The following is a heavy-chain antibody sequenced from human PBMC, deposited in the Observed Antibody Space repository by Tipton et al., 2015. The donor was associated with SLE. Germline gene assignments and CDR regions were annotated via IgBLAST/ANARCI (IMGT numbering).Heavy chain of an antibody. CDR3: ARERGRITMVRGVKTPPASFDY. CDR2: IYYSGST. D-gene: IGHD3-10*01. J-gene: IGHJ4*02. Sequence: TLSLTCTVPGGSISSSSYYWSWIRQPPGKGLEWIGSIYYSGSTYYNPSLKSRVTISVDTSKNQFSLKLSSVTAADTAVYYCARERGRITMVRGVKTPPASFDYWGQGTLVTVSS. V-gene: IGHV4-39*07. CDR1: GGSISSSSYY.